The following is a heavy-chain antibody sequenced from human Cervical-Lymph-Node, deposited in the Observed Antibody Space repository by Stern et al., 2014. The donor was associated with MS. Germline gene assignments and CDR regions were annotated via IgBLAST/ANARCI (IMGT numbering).Heavy chain of an antibody. CDR3: ARTHVVSGTSLFDS. D-gene: IGHD2-15*01. Sequence: QVQLVESGPGLVKPSQTLSLTCAISGDSVSSTSAAWNWIRQSPSRGLEWLGRTYYRSKWYNDYAVSVKSRIIINPDTSKNQFSLQLNSVTPEDTAVYYCARTHVVSGTSLFDSWGQGTLVTVSS. J-gene: IGHJ4*02. V-gene: IGHV6-1*01. CDR1: GDSVSSTSAA. CDR2: TYYRSKWYN.